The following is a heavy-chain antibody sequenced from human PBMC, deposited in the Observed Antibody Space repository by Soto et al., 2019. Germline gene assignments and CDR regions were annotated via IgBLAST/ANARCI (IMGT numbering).Heavy chain of an antibody. CDR3: AREGYCSSGSCALYSHDYFGMDV. V-gene: IGHV1-18*01. J-gene: IGHJ6*02. CDR1: GYTFTRYG. D-gene: IGHD2-15*01. CDR2: ISTYNENT. Sequence: ASVKVSSNASGYTFTRYGFSWVRQAPGQGLEWMGWISTYNENTKYAQKFQARVTMTTDTSTSTAYMELRRLTSDDTAVYYCAREGYCSSGSCALYSHDYFGMDVWGQGTTVTVSS.